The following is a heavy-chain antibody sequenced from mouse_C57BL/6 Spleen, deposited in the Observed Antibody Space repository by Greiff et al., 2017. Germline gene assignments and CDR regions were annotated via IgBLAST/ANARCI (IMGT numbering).Heavy chain of an antibody. D-gene: IGHD2-4*01. CDR2: ISYSGST. J-gene: IGHJ2*01. CDR3: AREDDYDVYFDY. CDR1: GYSITSGYD. V-gene: IGHV3-1*01. Sequence: EVQRVESGPGMVKPSQSLSLTCTVTGYSITSGYDWHWIRHFPGNKLEWMGYISYSGSTNYNPSLKSRISITHDTSKNHFFLKLNSVTTEDTATYYCAREDDYDVYFDYWGQGTTLTVSS.